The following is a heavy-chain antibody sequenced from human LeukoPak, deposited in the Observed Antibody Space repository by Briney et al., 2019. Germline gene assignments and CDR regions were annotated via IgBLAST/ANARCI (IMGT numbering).Heavy chain of an antibody. CDR2: IIPIFGTA. V-gene: IGHV1-69*13. J-gene: IGHJ5*02. D-gene: IGHD4-17*01. CDR1: GGTFSSYA. CDR3: ARDRPSDYGDSCNWFDP. Sequence: ASVKVSCKASGGTFSSYAISWVRQAPGQGLEWMGGIIPIFGTANYAQKFQGRVTITADESTSTAYMELSSLRSEDTAVYYCARDRPSDYGDSCNWFDPWGQGTLVTVSS.